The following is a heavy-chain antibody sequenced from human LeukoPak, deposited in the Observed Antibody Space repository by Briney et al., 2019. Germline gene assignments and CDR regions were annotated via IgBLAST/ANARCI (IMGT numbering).Heavy chain of an antibody. J-gene: IGHJ5*02. Sequence: ASVRVSCKAAVYNFRNYDIIWVRQAPGQGLGWMGWMNPDSDETGYAQTFLGRVTMNRNTSMNTAYMELSSVRYDDSARANCAMDFGYHWLNPGGQGSMVIVAS. CDR2: MNPDSDET. CDR1: VYNFRNYD. CDR3: AMDFGYHWLNP. D-gene: IGHD2-21*01. V-gene: IGHV1-8*01.